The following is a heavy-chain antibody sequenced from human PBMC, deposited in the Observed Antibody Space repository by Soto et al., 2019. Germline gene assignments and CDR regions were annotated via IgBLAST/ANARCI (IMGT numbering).Heavy chain of an antibody. D-gene: IGHD4-17*01. Sequence: QLQLHESGPGLVRPSETLSLTCSVSGGSITSGNYYWGGIRQPPGKGLEWIATIHYNGNTYYNPALTGRVTISVDTSKTQFSLDVDSVTAADTAVYDCARHFNRVYGDDYFDSWGQGTLVTVSS. V-gene: IGHV4-39*01. CDR2: IHYNGNT. CDR1: GGSITSGNYY. CDR3: ARHFNRVYGDDYFDS. J-gene: IGHJ4*02.